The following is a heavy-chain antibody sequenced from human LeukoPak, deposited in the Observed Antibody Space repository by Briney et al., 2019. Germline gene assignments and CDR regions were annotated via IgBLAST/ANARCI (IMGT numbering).Heavy chain of an antibody. CDR1: GGTFSSYA. CDR2: IIPIFGTA. J-gene: IGHJ6*03. Sequence: SVKVSCRASGGTFSSYAISWVRQAPGQGLEWMGRIIPIFGTANYAQKFQGRVTITTDESTSTAYMELSSLRSEDTAVYYCASDYSNYPHYYYMDVWGKGTTVTVSS. CDR3: ASDYSNYPHYYYMDV. V-gene: IGHV1-69*05. D-gene: IGHD4-11*01.